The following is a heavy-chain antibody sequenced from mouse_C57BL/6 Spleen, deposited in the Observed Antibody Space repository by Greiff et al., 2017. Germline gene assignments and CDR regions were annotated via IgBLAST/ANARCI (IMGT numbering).Heavy chain of an antibody. V-gene: IGHV7-1*01. D-gene: IGHD2-3*01. CDR2: SRNKANDYTT. CDR3: ARDDGYYGYAMDY. CDR1: GFTFSDFY. Sequence: EVNLVESGGGLVQSGRSLRLSCATSGFTFSDFYMEWVRQAPGKGLEWIAASRNKANDYTTEYSASVKGRFIVSRDTSQSILYLQMNALRAEDTAIYYCARDDGYYGYAMDYWGQGTSVTVSS. J-gene: IGHJ4*01.